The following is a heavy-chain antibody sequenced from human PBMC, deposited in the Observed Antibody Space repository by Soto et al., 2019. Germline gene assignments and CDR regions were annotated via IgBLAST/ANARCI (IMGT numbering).Heavy chain of an antibody. D-gene: IGHD1-1*01. CDR1: GFTFDTYG. CDR3: ARVTPGNNLYYFSGLDF. Sequence: GGSLRLSCVASGFTFDTYGIHWVRQAPGKGLRWVALISYEGSNTYYADSVRGRFTISRDNSKNTLYLQMNTLRPEDTGVYYCARVTPGNNLYYFSGLDFWGQGTSVTVSS. J-gene: IGHJ6*02. CDR2: ISYEGSNT. V-gene: IGHV3-30-3*01.